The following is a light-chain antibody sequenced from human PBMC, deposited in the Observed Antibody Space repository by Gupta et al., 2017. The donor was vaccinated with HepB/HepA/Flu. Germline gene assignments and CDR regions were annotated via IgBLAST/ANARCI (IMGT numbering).Light chain of an antibody. CDR3: QQYNSHSET. CDR1: QSVSNW. V-gene: IGKV1-5*03. J-gene: IGKJ1*01. Sequence: DIQMTQSPSTLSASVGDRVTITCRASQSVSNWLAWYQQKPGQVPKLLIQKSSILESGVPSRFSGSGSGTEFTLTISSLQPDEFATYYCQQYNSHSETFGQGTKVEI. CDR2: KSS.